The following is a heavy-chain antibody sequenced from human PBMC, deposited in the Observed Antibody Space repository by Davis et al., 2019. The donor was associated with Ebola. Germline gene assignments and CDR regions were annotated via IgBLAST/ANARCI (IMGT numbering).Heavy chain of an antibody. CDR2: IYTSGST. J-gene: IGHJ3*02. Sequence: PGGSLRLSCTVSGGSISSYYWSWIRQPAGKGLEWIGRIYTSGSTNYNPSLKSRVTMSVDTSKNQFSLKLSSVTAADTAVYYCARKNDDAFDIWGQGTMVTVSS. CDR1: GGSISSYY. V-gene: IGHV4-4*07. D-gene: IGHD1-1*01. CDR3: ARKNDDAFDI.